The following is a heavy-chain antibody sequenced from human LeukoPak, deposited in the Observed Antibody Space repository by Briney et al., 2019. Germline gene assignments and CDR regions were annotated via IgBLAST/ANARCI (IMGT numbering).Heavy chain of an antibody. Sequence: GASVKVSCKASGYTFTSYDINWVRQATGQGREWMGWMNPNSGNTGYAQKFQGRVTITRNTSISTAYMELSSLRSEDTAVYYCAREGSAVAGIGVDYWGQGTLVTVSS. CDR3: AREGSAVAGIGVDY. CDR1: GYTFTSYD. J-gene: IGHJ4*02. CDR2: MNPNSGNT. D-gene: IGHD6-19*01. V-gene: IGHV1-8*03.